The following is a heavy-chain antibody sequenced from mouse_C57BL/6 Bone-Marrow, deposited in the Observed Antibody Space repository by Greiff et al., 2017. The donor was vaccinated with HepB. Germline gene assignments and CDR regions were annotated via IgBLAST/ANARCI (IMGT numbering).Heavy chain of an antibody. Sequence: VHLVESGAELAKPGASVKLSCKASGYTFTSYWMHWVKQRPGQGLEWIGYINPSSGYTKYNQKFKDKATLTADKSSSTAYMQLSSLTYEDSAVYYCARRSLRTYYAMDYWGQGTSVTVSS. J-gene: IGHJ4*01. V-gene: IGHV1-7*01. CDR1: GYTFTSYW. D-gene: IGHD1-1*01. CDR3: ARRSLRTYYAMDY. CDR2: INPSSGYT.